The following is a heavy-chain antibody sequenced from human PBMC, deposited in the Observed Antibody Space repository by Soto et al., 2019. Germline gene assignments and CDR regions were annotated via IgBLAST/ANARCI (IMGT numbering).Heavy chain of an antibody. J-gene: IGHJ4*02. CDR1: GFSLSTSGVG. Sequence: SGPTLVNPTQTLTLTCTFSGFSLSTSGVGVGWIRQPPGKALEWLALIYWNDDKRYSPSLKSRLTITKDTSKNQVVLTMTNMDPVDTATYYCARQYYYGSGSYKELWGQGTLVTVS. CDR3: ARQYYYGSGSYKEL. CDR2: IYWNDDK. D-gene: IGHD3-10*01. V-gene: IGHV2-5*01.